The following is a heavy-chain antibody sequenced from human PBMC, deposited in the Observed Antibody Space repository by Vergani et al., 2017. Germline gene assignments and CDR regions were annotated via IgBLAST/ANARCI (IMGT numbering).Heavy chain of an antibody. CDR1: GFTFSSYW. V-gene: IGHV3-74*01. CDR3: ARDIVVVVAATQDYYYYGMDV. Sequence: EVQLVESGGGLVQPGGSLRLSCAASGFTFSSYWMHWVRQAPGKGLVWVSRINSDGSSTSYADSVKGRFTISRDNAKNTLYLQMNSLRAEDTAVYYCARDIVVVVAATQDYYYYGMDVWGQGTTVTVSS. J-gene: IGHJ6*02. D-gene: IGHD2-15*01. CDR2: INSDGSST.